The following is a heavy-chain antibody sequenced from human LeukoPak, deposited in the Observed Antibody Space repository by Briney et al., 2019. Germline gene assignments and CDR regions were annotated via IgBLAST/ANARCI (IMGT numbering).Heavy chain of an antibody. V-gene: IGHV3-74*01. D-gene: IGHD4-23*01. J-gene: IGHJ3*02. CDR3: ARDYGGNLRAFDI. Sequence: GGSLRPSCAASGFTLSSYWINWVRQGPGKGLVWVSRIDSDGASTIYADSVKGRFTIYRDNVKNTVYLQMNSLRAEDTAVYYCARDYGGNLRAFDIWGQGTMVTVSS. CDR1: GFTLSSYW. CDR2: IDSDGAST.